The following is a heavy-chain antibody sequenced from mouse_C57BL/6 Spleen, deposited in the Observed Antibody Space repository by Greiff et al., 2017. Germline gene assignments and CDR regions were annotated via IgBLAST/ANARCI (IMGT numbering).Heavy chain of an antibody. D-gene: IGHD2-3*01. V-gene: IGHV5-4*01. CDR2: ISDGGSYT. CDR1: GFTFSSYA. Sequence: EVKLMESGGGLVKPGGSLKLSCAASGFTFSSYAMSWVRQTPEKRLEWVATISDGGSYTYYPDNVQGRFTISRDNAKNNLYLQMSHLKSEDTAKYYCARDDGYYAMDYWGQGTSVTVSS. CDR3: ARDDGYYAMDY. J-gene: IGHJ4*01.